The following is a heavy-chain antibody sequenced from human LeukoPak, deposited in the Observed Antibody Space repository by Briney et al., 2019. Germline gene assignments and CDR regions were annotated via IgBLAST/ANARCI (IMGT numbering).Heavy chain of an antibody. CDR2: IYYSGSS. CDR3: ARNPHVVVVVAKIYWFDP. V-gene: IGHV4-38-2*01. CDR1: GYSITNGYY. D-gene: IGHD2-21*01. J-gene: IGHJ5*02. Sequence: SETLSLTCCVSGYSITNGYYWAWTRQPPGKGLEGIGSIYYSGSSYYNPSLKSRVTISVGTSKNQFSLKVSSVTAADTAVYYCARNPHVVVVVAKIYWFDPWGQGTLVTVSS.